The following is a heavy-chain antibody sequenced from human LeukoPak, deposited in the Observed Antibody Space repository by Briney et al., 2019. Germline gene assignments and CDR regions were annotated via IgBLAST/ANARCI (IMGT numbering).Heavy chain of an antibody. CDR3: ARETKLAGADDAFDI. D-gene: IGHD6-6*01. V-gene: IGHV1-69*05. Sequence: SVKVSCKASGGTFSSYAISWVRQAPGQGLEWMGRIIPIFGTANYAQKFQGRVTIATDESTSTAYMELSSLRSEDTAVYYCARETKLAGADDAFDIWGQGTMVTVSS. J-gene: IGHJ3*02. CDR1: GGTFSSYA. CDR2: IIPIFGTA.